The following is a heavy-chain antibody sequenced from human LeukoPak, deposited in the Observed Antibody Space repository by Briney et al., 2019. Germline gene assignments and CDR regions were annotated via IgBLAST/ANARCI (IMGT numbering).Heavy chain of an antibody. V-gene: IGHV3-21*01. CDR2: ISSSSSYI. Sequence: PGGSLRLSCAASGFTFSSYSMNWVRQAPGKGLEWVSSISSSSSYIYYADSVKSRFTISRDNAKNSLYLQMNSLRAEDTAVYYCARDKEAAAALYYDYMDVWGKGTTVTVSS. CDR1: GFTFSSYS. CDR3: ARDKEAAAALYYDYMDV. J-gene: IGHJ6*03. D-gene: IGHD6-13*01.